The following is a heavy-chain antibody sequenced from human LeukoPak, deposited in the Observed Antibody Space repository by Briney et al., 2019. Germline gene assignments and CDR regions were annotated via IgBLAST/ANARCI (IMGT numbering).Heavy chain of an antibody. D-gene: IGHD6-6*01. CDR1: GYTFTSYD. CDR2: MNPNSGNT. J-gene: IGHJ6*03. CDR3: AKAESSSSGYYYYMDV. V-gene: IGHV1-8*03. Sequence: GASVKVSCKASGYTFTSYDINWVRPATGQGLEWMGWMNPNSGNTGYAQKFQGRVTITRNTSISTAYMELSSLRAEDTAVYYCAKAESSSSGYYYYMDVWGKGTTVTVSS.